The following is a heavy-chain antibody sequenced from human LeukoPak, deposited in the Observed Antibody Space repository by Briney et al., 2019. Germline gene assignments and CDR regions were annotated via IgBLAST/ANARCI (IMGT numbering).Heavy chain of an antibody. Sequence: PGRSLRLSCAASGFTFSSYAMHWVRQAPGKGLEWVANIKQDGSEKYYVDSVKGRFTISRDNAKNSLYLQMNSLRAEDTAVYYCARDSLPAAIDYWGQGTLVTVSS. D-gene: IGHD2-2*01. J-gene: IGHJ4*02. CDR1: GFTFSSYA. CDR2: IKQDGSEK. CDR3: ARDSLPAAIDY. V-gene: IGHV3-7*01.